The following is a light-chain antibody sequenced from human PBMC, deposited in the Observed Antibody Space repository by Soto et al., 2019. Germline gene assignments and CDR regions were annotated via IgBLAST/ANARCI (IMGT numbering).Light chain of an antibody. V-gene: IGKV3-20*01. CDR1: QSVSSSY. CDR2: GAS. CDR3: QQYGRSPFT. J-gene: IGKJ3*01. Sequence: EIVLTQSPGTLFLSPGERATLSCRASQSVSSSYLAWYQQKPGQAPRLLIYGASSRATGIPGRFSGSGSGTDFTLTISRLESEDYAVYYCQQYGRSPFTFGPGTKVDIK.